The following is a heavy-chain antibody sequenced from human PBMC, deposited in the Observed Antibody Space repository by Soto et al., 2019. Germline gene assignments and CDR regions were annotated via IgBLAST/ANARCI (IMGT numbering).Heavy chain of an antibody. D-gene: IGHD3-10*01. CDR1: GYTFTMYE. J-gene: IGHJ3*02. V-gene: IGHV1-3*04. Sequence: QVQLVQSGAEVKKPGASVKVSCKASGYTFTMYEMHWVRQAPGERLEWMGRINTGNGNTRYSQKFQGRVTITRDTSASTVYMELSSLRSEDTAAYHCARDVTLVRGVTNAFDIWGQGTMVTVSS. CDR2: INTGNGNT. CDR3: ARDVTLVRGVTNAFDI.